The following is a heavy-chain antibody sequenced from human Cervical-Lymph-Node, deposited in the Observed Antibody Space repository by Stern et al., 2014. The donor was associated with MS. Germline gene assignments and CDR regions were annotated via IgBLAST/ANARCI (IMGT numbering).Heavy chain of an antibody. V-gene: IGHV3-21*01. CDR2: INSRSPSM. Sequence: EVQLVESWGGLVTPGGSLRLSCAASGLTFSGIAMNSVRQAPGKGLAWALFINSRSPSMQFAGSVKSGFAITRDNADNSLYLQMNSVRAEDTAVYDCARGGGSFSFWGRGTLVTVPS. D-gene: IGHD1-26*01. CDR3: ARGGGSFSF. J-gene: IGHJ4*02. CDR1: GLTFSGIA.